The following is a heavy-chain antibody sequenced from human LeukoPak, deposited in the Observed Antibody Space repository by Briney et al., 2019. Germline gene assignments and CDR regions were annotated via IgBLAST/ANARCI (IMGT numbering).Heavy chain of an antibody. CDR2: ISGSGGST. CDR3: ARAIAAAGTYFDY. V-gene: IGHV3-23*01. D-gene: IGHD6-13*01. Sequence: PGGSLRLSCAASGFTFSSYAMSWVRQAPGKGLEWVSAISGSGGSTYYADSVKGRFTISRDNSKNTLYLQMNSLRAEDTAVYYCARAIAAAGTYFDYWGQGTLVTVSS. J-gene: IGHJ4*02. CDR1: GFTFSSYA.